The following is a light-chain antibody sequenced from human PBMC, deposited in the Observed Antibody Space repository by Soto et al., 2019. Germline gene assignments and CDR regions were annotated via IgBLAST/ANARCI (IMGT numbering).Light chain of an antibody. CDR2: ADN. V-gene: IGLV6-57*02. CDR1: GGTVASNY. CDR3: QTWGTGFQV. Sequence: NFMLTQPHSVSESPGKTVTISCTGSGGTVASNYVQWYQQRPGSAPTAVIYADNERPSGVPDRFSGSSSGAERYLIISSLQSEDEADYYCQTWGTGFQVFGGGTKLTVL. J-gene: IGLJ2*01.